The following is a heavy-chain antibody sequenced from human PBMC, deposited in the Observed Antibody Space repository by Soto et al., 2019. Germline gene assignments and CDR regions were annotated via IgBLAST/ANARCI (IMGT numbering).Heavy chain of an antibody. CDR3: ARGGDDYDILTGYYFPYYYYYMDV. CDR2: MNPNSGNT. Sequence: ASVKVSCKASGYTFTSYDINWVRQATGQGLEWMGWMNPNSGNTGYAQKFQGGVTMTRNTSISTAYMELSSLRSEDTAVYYCARGGDDYDILTGYYFPYYYYYMDVWGKGTTVTVSS. D-gene: IGHD3-9*01. CDR1: GYTFTSYD. J-gene: IGHJ6*03. V-gene: IGHV1-8*01.